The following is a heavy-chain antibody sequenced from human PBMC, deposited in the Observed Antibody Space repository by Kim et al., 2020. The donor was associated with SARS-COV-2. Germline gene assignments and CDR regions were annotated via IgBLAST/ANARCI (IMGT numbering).Heavy chain of an antibody. CDR2: ISWNSGNI. CDR1: GFTFGDYA. CDR3: AKGGEGSGFLFDY. Sequence: GGSLRLSCAASGFTFGDYAMHWVRQAPGKGLEWVSGISWNSGNINYADSVKGRFTISRDNAKNSLYLQMNSLRAEDTALYYCAKGGEGSGFLFDYWGQGTLVTVSS. V-gene: IGHV3-9*01. J-gene: IGHJ4*02. D-gene: IGHD3-22*01.